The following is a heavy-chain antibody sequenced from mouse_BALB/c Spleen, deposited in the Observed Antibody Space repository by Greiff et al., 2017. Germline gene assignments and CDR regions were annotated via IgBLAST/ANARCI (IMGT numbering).Heavy chain of an antibody. CDR2: ILPGSGST. D-gene: IGHD2-12*01. Sequence: VKLMESGAELMKPGASVKISCTATGYTFSSYWIEWVKQRPGHGLEWIGEILPGSGSTNYNEKFKGKATFTADTSSNTAYMRLSSLTSEDSAVYYCARGSHDYWGQGTLVTVSA. CDR3: ARGSHDY. V-gene: IGHV1-9*01. CDR1: GYTFSSYW. J-gene: IGHJ3*01.